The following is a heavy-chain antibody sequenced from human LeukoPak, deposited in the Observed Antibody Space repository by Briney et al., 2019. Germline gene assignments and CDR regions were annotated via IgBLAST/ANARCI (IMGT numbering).Heavy chain of an antibody. CDR2: IIPIFGTA. CDR3: ARVRQYAARPYYYYYMDV. V-gene: IGHV1-69*13. Sequence: GASVKVSCKASGYTFTGYYMHWVRQAPGQGLEWMGGIIPIFGTANYAQKFQGRVTITADESTSTAYMELSSLRSEDTAVYYCARVRQYAARPYYYYYMDVWGKGTTVTVSS. CDR1: GYTFTGYY. D-gene: IGHD6-6*01. J-gene: IGHJ6*03.